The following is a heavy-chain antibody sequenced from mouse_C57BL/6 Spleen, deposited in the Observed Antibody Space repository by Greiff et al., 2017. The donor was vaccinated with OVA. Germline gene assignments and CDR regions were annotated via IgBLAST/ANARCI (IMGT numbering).Heavy chain of an antibody. D-gene: IGHD2-1*01. Sequence: RVESGAELVRPGSSVKLSCKDSYFAFMASAMHWVKLRPGHGLEWIGSFTMYSDATEYSENFKGKATLTANTSSSTAYMELSSLTSEDSAVYYCAIGNYGFDVWGTGTTVTVSS. J-gene: IGHJ1*03. CDR2: FTMYSDAT. CDR1: YFAFMASA. V-gene: IGHV1-49*01. CDR3: AIGNYGFDV.